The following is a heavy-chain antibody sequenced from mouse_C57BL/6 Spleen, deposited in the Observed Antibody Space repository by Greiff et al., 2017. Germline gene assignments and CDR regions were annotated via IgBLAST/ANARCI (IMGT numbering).Heavy chain of an antibody. J-gene: IGHJ2*01. CDR2: INPNNGGT. Sequence: VQLQQSGPELVKPGASVKMSCKASGYTFTDYNMHWVKQSHGKSLEWIGYINPNNGGTSYNQKFKGKATLTVNKSSSTAYMELRSLTSEDSAVYDCAYCTSCWGDYWGKGTTLTVSS. CDR3: AYCTSCWGDY. V-gene: IGHV1-22*01. CDR1: GYTFTDYN. D-gene: IGHD1-1*01.